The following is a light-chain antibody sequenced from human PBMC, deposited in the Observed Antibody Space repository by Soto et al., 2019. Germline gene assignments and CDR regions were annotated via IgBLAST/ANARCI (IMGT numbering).Light chain of an antibody. Sequence: SALTQPPSVSGAPGQRVTISCTGSSSNIGAGYDVHWYQQLPGTAPKLLIYANNIRPSGVPGRFSGSKSGTSASLAITGLQAEDEADYYCQSYGSSLSGYVFGTGTKVTVL. CDR1: SSNIGAGYD. V-gene: IGLV1-40*01. J-gene: IGLJ1*01. CDR2: ANN. CDR3: QSYGSSLSGYV.